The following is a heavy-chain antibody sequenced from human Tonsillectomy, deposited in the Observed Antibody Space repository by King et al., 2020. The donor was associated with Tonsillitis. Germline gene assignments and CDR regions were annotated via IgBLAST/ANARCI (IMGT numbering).Heavy chain of an antibody. CDR1: GGSFSGYY. Sequence: VQLQQWGAGLLKPSETLSLTCAVYGGSFSGYYWSWIRQPPGKGLEWIGEINHSGSTNYNPSLKSRVTISVDTSKNQFSLKLSSVTAADTAVYYCATVRRTSEDYGEGGWFDPWGQGTLVTVSS. V-gene: IGHV4-34*01. J-gene: IGHJ5*02. CDR2: INHSGST. D-gene: IGHD4-17*01. CDR3: ATVRRTSEDYGEGGWFDP.